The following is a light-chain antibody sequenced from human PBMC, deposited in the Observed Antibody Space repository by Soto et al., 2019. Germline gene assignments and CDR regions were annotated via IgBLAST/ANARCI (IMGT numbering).Light chain of an antibody. CDR1: QSLSTRS. J-gene: IGKJ1*01. V-gene: IGKV3-20*01. CDR3: HQYGNSLWT. CDR2: GIS. Sequence: ILLTQSPDTLSLSPGERATLSCRASQSLSTRSLAWYQQKPGQAPRLLIYGISTRATGIPDRFSGSGSGADFTLTIIRLETEDFAVYYCHQYGNSLWTFGQGTKVEI.